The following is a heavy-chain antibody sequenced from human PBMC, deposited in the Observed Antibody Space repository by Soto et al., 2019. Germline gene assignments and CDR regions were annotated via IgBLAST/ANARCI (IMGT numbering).Heavy chain of an antibody. CDR1: GYSISSGYY. J-gene: IGHJ6*02. V-gene: IGHV4-38-2*01. D-gene: IGHD4-17*01. CDR3: ATTTSSPYYYYGMDV. Sequence: TLSLTCAVSGYSISSGYYWGWIRQPPGKGLEWIGSIYHSGSTYYNPSLKSRVTISVDTSKNQFSLKLSSVTAADTAVYYCATTTSSPYYYYGMDVWGQGTTVTVSS. CDR2: IYHSGST.